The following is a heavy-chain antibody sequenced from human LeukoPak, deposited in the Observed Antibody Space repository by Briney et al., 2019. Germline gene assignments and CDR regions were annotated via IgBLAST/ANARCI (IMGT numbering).Heavy chain of an antibody. D-gene: IGHD3-3*01. Sequence: GGSLRLSCAASGFTFGIYAMSWVRQAPGKGLEWVSSITVRGDVPFYADSLKDRFTISRDNWKKMLYVEMSSLRVEDTAVYYCAKDRPNYHENNGHYYTPNGDSWGQGTLVTVSS. V-gene: IGHV3-23*01. J-gene: IGHJ5*01. CDR3: AKDRPNYHENNGHYYTPNGDS. CDR2: ITVRGDVP. CDR1: GFTFGIYA.